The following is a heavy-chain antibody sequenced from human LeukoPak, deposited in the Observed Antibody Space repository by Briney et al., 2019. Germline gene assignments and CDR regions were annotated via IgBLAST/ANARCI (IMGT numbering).Heavy chain of an antibody. CDR2: IKQDGSEK. CDR3: ARLNGEVTVFGY. D-gene: IGHD4-17*01. CDR1: GFTFSGSW. J-gene: IGHJ4*02. Sequence: PGGSLRLSCAASGFTFSGSWMSWVRQAPGKGLEWVVNIKQDGSEKYYVDSVKGRFTISRDNAENSLFLQMNSLRAEDTAVYYCARLNGEVTVFGYWGQGALVTVSS. V-gene: IGHV3-7*01.